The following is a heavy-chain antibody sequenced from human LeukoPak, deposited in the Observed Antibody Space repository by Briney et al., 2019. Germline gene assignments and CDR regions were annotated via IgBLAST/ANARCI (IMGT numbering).Heavy chain of an antibody. CDR3: ARDGGEGDNSAFDI. J-gene: IGHJ3*02. Sequence: GGSLRLSCAASGVTLSDHHMDWVRQAPGKGLEWVGRTRDKARGYTTEYAASVKGRFTISRDNSHTSVLLQMTALKTDDTAVYFCARDGGEGDNSAFDIWGQGTVVTVAS. D-gene: IGHD3-16*01. CDR1: GVTLSDHH. V-gene: IGHV3-72*01. CDR2: TRDKARGYTT.